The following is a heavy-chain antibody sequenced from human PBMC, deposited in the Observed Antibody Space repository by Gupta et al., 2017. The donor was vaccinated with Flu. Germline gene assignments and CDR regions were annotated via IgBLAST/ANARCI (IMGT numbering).Heavy chain of an antibody. V-gene: IGHV3-23*01. J-gene: IGHJ6*02. D-gene: IGHD6-19*01. CDR3: AKTAVAGGLDYFYGMDA. Sequence: EVQLLESGGGLVQPGGSLRLSCAASGFSVGSFAVNWVRQAPGRGLEWVSSIGGNAASTYCAESVKGRFTISRDSSKNIIYLQMNSLRAEDTALYYCAKTAVAGGLDYFYGMDAWGQGTTVTVSS. CDR2: IGGNAAST. CDR1: GFSVGSFA.